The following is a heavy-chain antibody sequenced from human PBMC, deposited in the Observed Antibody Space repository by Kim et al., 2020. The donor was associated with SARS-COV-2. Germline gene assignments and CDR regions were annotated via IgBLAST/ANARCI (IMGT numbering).Heavy chain of an antibody. J-gene: IGHJ6*02. CDR1: GGTFSSYA. CDR2: IIPIFGTA. Sequence: SVKVSCKASGGTFSSYAISWVRQAPGQGLEWMGGIIPIFGTANYAQKFQGRVTITADESTSTAYMELSSLRSEDTAVYYCARGARDYGDYVDSYYYYYGMDVWGQGTTVTVSS. CDR3: ARGARDYGDYVDSYYYYYGMDV. D-gene: IGHD4-17*01. V-gene: IGHV1-69*13.